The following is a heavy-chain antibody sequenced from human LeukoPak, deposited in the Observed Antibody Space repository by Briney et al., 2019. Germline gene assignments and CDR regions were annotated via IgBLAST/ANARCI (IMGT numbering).Heavy chain of an antibody. V-gene: IGHV4-31*03. CDR2: IYYSGST. J-gene: IGHJ3*02. Sequence: SETLSLTCTVSGGSISSGGYYWSWIRQHPGKGPEWIGYIYYSGSTYYNPSLKSRVTISVDTSKNQFSLKLSSVTAADTAVYYCAREQTSTPSQTYYYDSSGYYVGAFDIWGQGTMVTVSS. CDR1: GGSISSGGYY. CDR3: AREQTSTPSQTYYYDSSGYYVGAFDI. D-gene: IGHD3-22*01.